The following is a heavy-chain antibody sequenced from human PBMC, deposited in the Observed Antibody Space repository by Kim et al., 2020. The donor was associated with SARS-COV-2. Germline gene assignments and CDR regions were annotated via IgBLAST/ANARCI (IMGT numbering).Heavy chain of an antibody. V-gene: IGHV3-21*01. Sequence: GGSLRLSCAASGFTFSSYSMNWVRQAPGKGLEWVASISSNSSYIYYADSVKGRFTISRDNAKNSLYLQMNSLRAEITAVFYCAGDGGPYSSSWYSPDYCGQGALVTVSS. CDR1: GFTFSSYS. CDR3: AGDGGPYSSSWYSPDY. CDR2: ISSNSSYI. J-gene: IGHJ4*02. D-gene: IGHD6-13*01.